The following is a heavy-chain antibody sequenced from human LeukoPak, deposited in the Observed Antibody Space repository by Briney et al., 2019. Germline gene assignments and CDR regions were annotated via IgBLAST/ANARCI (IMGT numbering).Heavy chain of an antibody. CDR3: ATSLRLGELSLSY. D-gene: IGHD3-16*02. V-gene: IGHV3-30-3*01. CDR2: ISYDGSNK. J-gene: IGHJ4*02. Sequence: PGGSLRLSCAASGFIFSSYAMHWVRQAPGKGLEWVAVISYDGSNKYYADSVKGRFIISRDNSKSTLYLQMNSLRADDTAVYYCATSLRLGELSLSYWGQGTLVTVSS. CDR1: GFIFSSYA.